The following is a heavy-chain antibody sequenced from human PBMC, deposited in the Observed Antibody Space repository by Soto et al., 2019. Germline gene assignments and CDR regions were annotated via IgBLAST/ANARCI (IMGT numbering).Heavy chain of an antibody. CDR2: ISSSGSTI. CDR1: GFTFSSYE. J-gene: IGHJ4*02. Sequence: GGSLRLSCAASGFTFSSYEMNWVRQAPGKGLEWVSYISSSGSTIYYADSVKGRFTISRDNAKNSLYLQMNSLRAEDTAVYYCAVDGYNSAFDYWGQGTLVTVSS. CDR3: AVDGYNSAFDY. V-gene: IGHV3-48*03. D-gene: IGHD5-12*01.